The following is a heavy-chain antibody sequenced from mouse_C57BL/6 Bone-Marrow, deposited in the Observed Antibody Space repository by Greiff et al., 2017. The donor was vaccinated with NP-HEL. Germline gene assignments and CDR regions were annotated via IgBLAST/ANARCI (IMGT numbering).Heavy chain of an antibody. J-gene: IGHJ3*01. CDR2: IRNKANNHAT. Sequence: FFQPGGSMKLSCAASGFTFSDAWMDWVRQSPEQGLEWVAEIRNKANNHATYYAESVKGRFTISRDDSKSSVYLQMNSLRAEDTGIYYCTRPEADGNVFAYWGQGTLVTVSA. V-gene: IGHV6-6*01. CDR1: GFTFSDAW. CDR3: TRPEADGNVFAY. D-gene: IGHD2-1*01.